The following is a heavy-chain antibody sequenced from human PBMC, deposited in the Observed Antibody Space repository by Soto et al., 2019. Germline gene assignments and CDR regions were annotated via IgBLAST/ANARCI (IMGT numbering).Heavy chain of an antibody. J-gene: IGHJ4*02. V-gene: IGHV1-3*01. Sequence: ASVKVSCKASGYTFTSYAMHWVRQAPGQRLEWMGWINAGNGNTKYSQKFQGRVTITRDTSASTAYMELSSLRSEDTAVYYRARDYYDSSGSYWDPSSFDYWGQGTQVTVYS. D-gene: IGHD3-22*01. CDR2: INAGNGNT. CDR1: GYTFTSYA. CDR3: ARDYYDSSGSYWDPSSFDY.